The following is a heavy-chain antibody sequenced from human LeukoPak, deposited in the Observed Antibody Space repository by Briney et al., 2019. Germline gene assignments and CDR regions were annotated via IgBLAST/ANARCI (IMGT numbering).Heavy chain of an antibody. J-gene: IGHJ6*02. V-gene: IGHV3-7*03. CDR1: GFTFSSYW. Sequence: PGGSLRLSCAASGFTFSSYWMSWVRQAPGKGLEWVANIKQDGSEKYYVDSVKGRFTISRDNAKNSLYLQMNSLRAEDTAVYYCARDAMVTFPYYYYYGMDVWGQGTTVTVSS. D-gene: IGHD5-18*01. CDR3: ARDAMVTFPYYYYYGMDV. CDR2: IKQDGSEK.